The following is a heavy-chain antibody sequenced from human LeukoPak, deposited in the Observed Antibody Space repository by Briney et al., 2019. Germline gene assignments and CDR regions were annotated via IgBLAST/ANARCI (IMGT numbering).Heavy chain of an antibody. Sequence: PSETLSLTCAVYGGSFSGYYWSWIRQPPGKGLEWIGEINHSGSTNYNPSLKSRVTISVDTSKNQFSLRLNSVTAADTAVYYCARVAVPYYGMDVWGQGTTVTVSS. V-gene: IGHV4-34*01. J-gene: IGHJ6*02. CDR3: ARVAVPYYGMDV. CDR2: INHSGST. CDR1: GGSFSGYY.